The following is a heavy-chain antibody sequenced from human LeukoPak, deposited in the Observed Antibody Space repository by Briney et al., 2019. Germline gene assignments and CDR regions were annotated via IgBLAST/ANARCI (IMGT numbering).Heavy chain of an antibody. CDR2: ISGSGGST. Sequence: GGSLRLSCAASGFTFSSYAMSWVRQAPGKGLEWVSAISGSGGSTYYADSVKGRFTISRDNAKNSLYLQMNSLRAEDTAVYYCARDQLRGNSYRIFDPWGQGTLVTVSS. V-gene: IGHV3-23*01. CDR1: GFTFSSYA. J-gene: IGHJ5*02. D-gene: IGHD3-16*02. CDR3: ARDQLRGNSYRIFDP.